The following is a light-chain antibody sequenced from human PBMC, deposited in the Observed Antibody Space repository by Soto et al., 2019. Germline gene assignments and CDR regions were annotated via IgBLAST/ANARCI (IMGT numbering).Light chain of an antibody. V-gene: IGLV2-14*01. CDR2: EVS. CDR1: SSDVGGYNY. Sequence: QSVLTQPASVSGSPGQSITISCTGTSSDVGGYNYVSWYQQHPGKAPKLIIYEVSNRPSGVSNRFSGSKSGNTASLTISGLQAEDAVDYYCSSYTSSSSDVFGTGTKLTVL. J-gene: IGLJ1*01. CDR3: SSYTSSSSDV.